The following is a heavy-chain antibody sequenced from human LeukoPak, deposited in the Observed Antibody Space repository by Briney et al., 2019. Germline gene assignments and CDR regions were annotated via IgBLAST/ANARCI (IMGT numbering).Heavy chain of an antibody. J-gene: IGHJ4*02. Sequence: HVASVKVSCKASGYTFTSYDINWVRQATGQGLEWMGWMNPNSGNTVFAQKFRGRVTFSRSTSISTAYMELSSLKSQDTAVYYCARADSPGASYHYWGQGTLVTVSS. D-gene: IGHD1-26*01. CDR1: GYTFTSYD. CDR3: ARADSPGASYHY. V-gene: IGHV1-8*01. CDR2: MNPNSGNT.